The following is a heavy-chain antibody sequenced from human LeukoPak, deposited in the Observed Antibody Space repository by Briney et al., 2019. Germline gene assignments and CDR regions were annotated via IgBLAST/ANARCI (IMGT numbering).Heavy chain of an antibody. CDR3: ARDSGMTTVTHDAFDI. Sequence: GGSLRLSCAASGFTFSSYSMNWVRQAPGKGLEWVSSISSGSSYIYYADSVKGRFTISRDNAKNSLYLQMNSLRAEDTALYYCARDSGMTTVTHDAFDIWGQGTMVTVSS. D-gene: IGHD4-11*01. J-gene: IGHJ3*02. V-gene: IGHV3-21*04. CDR2: ISSGSSYI. CDR1: GFTFSSYS.